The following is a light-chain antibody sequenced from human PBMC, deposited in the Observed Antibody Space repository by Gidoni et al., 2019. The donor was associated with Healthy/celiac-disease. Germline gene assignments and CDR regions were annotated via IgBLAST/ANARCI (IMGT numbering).Light chain of an antibody. V-gene: IGKV3-11*01. CDR1: QIVSSY. Sequence: EIVLTQSPATLSWSPGESATLSCRAGQIVSSYLAWYQQKPGQDPRLLIYDASTRAPARPARFSGSSAGTDFTLTISSIEPEDFAVYYCHQRSNWPMYTFXXXTKLEIK. CDR2: DAS. J-gene: IGKJ2*01. CDR3: HQRSNWPMYT.